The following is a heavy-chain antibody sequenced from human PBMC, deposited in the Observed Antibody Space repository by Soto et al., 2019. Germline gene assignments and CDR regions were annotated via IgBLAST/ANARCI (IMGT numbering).Heavy chain of an antibody. CDR3: ARLVYDTRLNYMYFDF. Sequence: QVKLQESGPGLATPSGTLSLTCAVSGVSISSGNWWTWVRQSPQRGLEYIGEIFHDGTANYYPSFERRVAISVDTSKNQFSLKLTSVPAADKAIYFCARLVYDTRLNYMYFDFWGQGTLVTVSS. V-gene: IGHV4-4*02. CDR2: IFHDGTA. D-gene: IGHD3-10*01. CDR1: GVSISSGNW. J-gene: IGHJ4*02.